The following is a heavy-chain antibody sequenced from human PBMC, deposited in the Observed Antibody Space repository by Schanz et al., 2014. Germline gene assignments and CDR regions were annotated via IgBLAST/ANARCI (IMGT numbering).Heavy chain of an antibody. CDR1: GFIFSSYN. CDR2: LSSDSRLV. V-gene: IGHV3-21*06. J-gene: IGHJ4*02. D-gene: IGHD1-1*01. CDR3: ARDGIAATTDFEY. Sequence: EVQLVESGGGLVKPGGSLRLSCVASGFIFSSYNMNWVRQSPGKGLEWVSFLSSDSRLVYYVESAKGRFTISRDNAKNSLYLQMDSLRGDDTAVYYCARDGIAATTDFEYWGQGVLVTVSS.